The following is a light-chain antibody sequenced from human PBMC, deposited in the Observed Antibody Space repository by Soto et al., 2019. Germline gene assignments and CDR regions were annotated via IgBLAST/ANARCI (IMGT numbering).Light chain of an antibody. CDR2: GAS. Sequence: EIVLTQSPGTLSLSPGERATLSCRASQSVRSSYLAWYQQKPGQAPRLLIYGASSRATGIPDRFSGSGSGTDFTLTISRLEPEDFAVYYCQQYVSSALTFGGGTKVDIK. CDR1: QSVRSSY. J-gene: IGKJ4*01. V-gene: IGKV3-20*01. CDR3: QQYVSSALT.